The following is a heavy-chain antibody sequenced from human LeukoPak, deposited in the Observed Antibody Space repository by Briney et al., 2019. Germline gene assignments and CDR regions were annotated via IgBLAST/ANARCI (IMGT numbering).Heavy chain of an antibody. V-gene: IGHV3-7*01. CDR2: IKQDGSEK. Sequence: GGSLRLSCATSGFTFSSYWMTWVRQAPGKGLEWVANIKQDGSEKYYVDSVRGRFTISRDNAKNSLYLQMNSLRAEDTAVYYCVRGTQDFRHWGQGTLVTVPS. CDR3: VRGTQDFRH. CDR1: GFTFSSYW. J-gene: IGHJ1*01.